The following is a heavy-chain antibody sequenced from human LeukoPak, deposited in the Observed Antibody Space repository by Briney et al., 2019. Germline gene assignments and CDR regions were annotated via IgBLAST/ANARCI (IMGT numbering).Heavy chain of an antibody. J-gene: IGHJ4*02. Sequence: PGGSLRLSCAASGFTFSSYWMHWVRQAPGKGLVWVSRINSDGSSTSYADSVKGRFTISRDNAKNTLYPQMNSLRAEDTAVYYCARDAPHYDTLTGYQYYFDYWGQGTLVPVSS. V-gene: IGHV3-74*01. D-gene: IGHD3-9*01. CDR1: GFTFSSYW. CDR2: INSDGSST. CDR3: ARDAPHYDTLTGYQYYFDY.